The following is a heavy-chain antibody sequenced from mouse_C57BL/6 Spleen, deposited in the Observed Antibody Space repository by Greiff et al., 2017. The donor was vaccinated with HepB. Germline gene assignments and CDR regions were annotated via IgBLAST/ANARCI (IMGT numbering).Heavy chain of an antibody. CDR3: ARRSDYYYYAMDY. CDR2: INPNNGGT. V-gene: IGHV1-26*01. J-gene: IGHJ4*01. D-gene: IGHD1-1*01. CDR1: GYTFTDYY. Sequence: EVQLQQSGPELVKPGASVKISCKASGYTFTDYYMNWVKQSHGKSLEWIGDINPNNGGTSYNQKFKGKATLTVDKSSSTAYMELRSLTSEDSAVYYCARRSDYYYYAMDYWGQGTSVTVSS.